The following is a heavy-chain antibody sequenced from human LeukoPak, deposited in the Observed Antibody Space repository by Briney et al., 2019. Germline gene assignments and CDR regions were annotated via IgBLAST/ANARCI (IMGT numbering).Heavy chain of an antibody. CDR3: ARGSYYGDYVLENFDY. D-gene: IGHD4-17*01. CDR2: IYYSGST. Sequence: PSETLSLTCTVSGGSISSYYWSWIRQPPGKGLEWIGYIYYSGSTNYNPSLKSRVTISVDTSKNQFPLKLSSVTAADTAVYYCARGSYYGDYVLENFDYWGQGTLVTVSS. J-gene: IGHJ4*02. V-gene: IGHV4-59*01. CDR1: GGSISSYY.